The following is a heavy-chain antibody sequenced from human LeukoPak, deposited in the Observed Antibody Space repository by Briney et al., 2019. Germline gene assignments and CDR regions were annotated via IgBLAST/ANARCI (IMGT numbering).Heavy chain of an antibody. D-gene: IGHD6-13*01. J-gene: IGHJ4*02. CDR3: AREGSSSWYRALDY. CDR2: IYYSGST. Sequence: PSETLSLTCTVSGGSISSYYWSWIRQPPGKGLGWIGYIYYSGSTNYNPSLKSRVTISVDTSKNQFSLKLSSVTAADTAVYYCAREGSSSWYRALDYWGQGTLVTVSS. V-gene: IGHV4-59*01. CDR1: GGSISSYY.